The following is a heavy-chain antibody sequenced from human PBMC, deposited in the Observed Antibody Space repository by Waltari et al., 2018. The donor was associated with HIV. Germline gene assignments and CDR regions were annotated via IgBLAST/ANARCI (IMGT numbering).Heavy chain of an antibody. J-gene: IGHJ5*01. CDR3: ARTVGTSISGVITYNWFDS. D-gene: IGHD3-3*01. V-gene: IGHV4-59*01. CDR2: IYYTGTS. CDR1: ADTITNYY. Sequence: QVQLQESGPGQVKPSETLSLTCNVSADTITNYYLTWIRKSPAKGLEWIGYIYYTGTSNYNPSPSLKSRVTMSLDTSKTQFSLKLTSVSAADTAVYYCARTVGTSISGVITYNWFDSWGQGTLVTVSS.